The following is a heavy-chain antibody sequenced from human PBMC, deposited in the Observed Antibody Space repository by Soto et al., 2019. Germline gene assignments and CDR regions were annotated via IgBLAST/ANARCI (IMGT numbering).Heavy chain of an antibody. D-gene: IGHD6-13*01. J-gene: IGHJ5*02. Sequence: QLQLQESGPGLVKPSETLSLTCTVSGGSISSSSFHWGWIRQPPGKGLEWIGSIYYSGSTYYSPSLKSRVTXSLXXSXHQFSLKLSSVTAADTAVYYCARRERAAGTDWWFDPWGQGTLVTVSS. CDR1: GGSISSSSFH. CDR3: ARRERAAGTDWWFDP. V-gene: IGHV4-39*01. CDR2: IYYSGST.